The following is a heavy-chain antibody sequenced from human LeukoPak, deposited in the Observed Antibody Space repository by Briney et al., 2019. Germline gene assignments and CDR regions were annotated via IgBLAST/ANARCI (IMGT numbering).Heavy chain of an antibody. J-gene: IGHJ5*02. CDR1: GYTFTSYD. V-gene: IGHV1-8*01. D-gene: IGHD2-21*01. Sequence: GASVKVSCNASGYTFTSYDINWVRQATGQGLEWMGWINPNSGNTGYAQKFQGRFTMTRNSSISTAYMELSGLRSEDTAVYYCARKRVRGCGFDPWGQGTLVTVSS. CDR2: INPNSGNT. CDR3: ARKRVRGCGFDP.